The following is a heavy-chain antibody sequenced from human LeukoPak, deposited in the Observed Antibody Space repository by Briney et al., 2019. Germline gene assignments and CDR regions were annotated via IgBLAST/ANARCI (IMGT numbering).Heavy chain of an antibody. J-gene: IGHJ6*03. V-gene: IGHV1-8*02. CDR2: MNPNSGNT. CDR3: ARNWNYVGYYYYMDV. CDR1: GGTFSSYA. D-gene: IGHD1-7*01. Sequence: GASVKVSCKASGGTFSSYAISWVRQAPGQGLEWMGWMNPNSGNTGYAQKFQGRVTMTRNTSISTAYMELSSLRSEDTAVYYCARNWNYVGYYYYMDVWGKGTTVTVSS.